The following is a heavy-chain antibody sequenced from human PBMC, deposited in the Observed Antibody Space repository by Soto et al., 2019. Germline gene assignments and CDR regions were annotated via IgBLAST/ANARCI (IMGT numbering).Heavy chain of an antibody. CDR1: GYTFTSYY. J-gene: IGHJ6*02. CDR2: INPSGGST. D-gene: IGHD5-12*01. Sequence: ASVKVSCKASGYTFTSYYMHWVRQAPGQGLEWMGIINPSGGSTSYAQKFQGRVTMTRDTSTSTVYMELSSLRSEDTAVYYCAREVLASASVREYYYYGMNVWGQGTTVTVSS. V-gene: IGHV1-46*01. CDR3: AREVLASASVREYYYYGMNV.